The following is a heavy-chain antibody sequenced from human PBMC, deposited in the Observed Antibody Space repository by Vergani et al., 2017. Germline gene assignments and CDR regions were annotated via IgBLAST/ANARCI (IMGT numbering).Heavy chain of an antibody. J-gene: IGHJ5*02. CDR1: GFTLSNYD. CDR3: ARDRKFRFGVVWENWFDP. V-gene: IGHV3-30*02. D-gene: IGHD3-3*01. CDR2: IQFDGSNQ. Sequence: QVQLVESGGGVVQRGGSLRLSCATSGFTLSNYDMQWIRQGPGKGLEFVAFIQFDGSNQYYADSVKGRFTLARDNAKNTLFLQMNSLRAEDTAVDYCARDRKFRFGVVWENWFDPWGQGTLVTVSS.